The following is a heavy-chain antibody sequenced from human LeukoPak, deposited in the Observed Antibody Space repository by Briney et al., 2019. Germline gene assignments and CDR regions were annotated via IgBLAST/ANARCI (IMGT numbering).Heavy chain of an antibody. J-gene: IGHJ1*01. D-gene: IGHD6-13*01. V-gene: IGHV3-23*01. CDR3: AKDVAAAGTEYFQH. Sequence: GVSLRLSCAVSGFTFSTYAMSWDRRAPGKGLEWVSAISGSGDSTYYADSVKGRFTISRDNSKNTLYLQMNSLKAEDTAVYYCAKDVAAAGTEYFQHWGQGTLVTVSS. CDR2: ISGSGDST. CDR1: GFTFSTYA.